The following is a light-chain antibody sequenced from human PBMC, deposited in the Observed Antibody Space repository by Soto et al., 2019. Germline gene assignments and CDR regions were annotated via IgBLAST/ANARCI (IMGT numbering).Light chain of an antibody. V-gene: IGKV1-5*03. CDR3: QHYNSYSEA. CDR1: QTISSW. CDR2: KAS. Sequence: DIQMTQSPSTGSASVGDRVTITCRASQTISSWLAWYQQKPGKAPKLLIYKASTLKSGVPSRFSGSGSGTEFTLTISSLQPDDFATYYCQHYNSYSEAFGQGTKVDIK. J-gene: IGKJ1*01.